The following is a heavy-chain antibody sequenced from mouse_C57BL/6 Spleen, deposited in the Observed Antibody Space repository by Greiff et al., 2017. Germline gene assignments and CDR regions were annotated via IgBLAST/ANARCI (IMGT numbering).Heavy chain of an antibody. CDR3: ARHYYGSRGNWYFDV. J-gene: IGHJ1*03. CDR1: GFTFSDYG. V-gene: IGHV5-15*01. CDR2: ISNLAYSI. Sequence: EVNVVESGGGLVQPGGSLKLSCAASGFTFSDYGMAWVRQAPRKGPEWVAFISNLAYSIYYADTVTGRFTISRENAKNTLYLEMSSLRSEDTAMYYCARHYYGSRGNWYFDVWGTGTTVTVSS. D-gene: IGHD1-1*01.